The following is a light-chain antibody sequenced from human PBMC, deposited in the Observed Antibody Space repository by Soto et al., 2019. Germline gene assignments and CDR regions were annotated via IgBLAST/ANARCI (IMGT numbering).Light chain of an antibody. CDR1: QSVNSAH. CDR3: QQYGTSLYT. J-gene: IGKJ2*01. CDR2: GAS. V-gene: IGKV3-20*01. Sequence: EIVLTQSPGTLSLSPGERATFSCRASQSVNSAHLAWYQHKPGQAPRLLIYGASSRATGTPDRFSGSGSGTDFTLTISRLEPGDFAVYYCQQYGTSLYTFGQGTKLEIK.